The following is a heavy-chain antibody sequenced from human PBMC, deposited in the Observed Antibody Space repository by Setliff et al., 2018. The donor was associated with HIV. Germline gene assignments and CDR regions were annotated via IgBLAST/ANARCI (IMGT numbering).Heavy chain of an antibody. CDR3: AGGSGSYPKPFDP. CDR1: EFSVSSNT. J-gene: IGHJ5*02. CDR2: IYSGGGT. Sequence: LRLSCAGSEFSVSSNTMSWIRQAPGKGPEWVSLIYSGGGTYYEDSVKGRFTISRDSSRNTLYLQLTSLRVEDTAVYHCAGGSGSYPKPFDPWGQGTLVTVSS. D-gene: IGHD3-10*01. V-gene: IGHV3-66*01.